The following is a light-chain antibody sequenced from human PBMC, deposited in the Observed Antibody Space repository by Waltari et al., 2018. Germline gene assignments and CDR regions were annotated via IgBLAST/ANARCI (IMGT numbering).Light chain of an antibody. CDR2: SND. CDR1: YSNIGSNI. V-gene: IGLV1-44*01. J-gene: IGLJ2*01. Sequence: QSVLTQPPSASGTPGQRVTISCSASYSNIGSNILSWYQQLPGTAPKLLIYSNDYRPSGVPDRFSGSKSGTSASLAISGLQSEDEADYYCATWDDRLTGVVFGGGTRVTVL. CDR3: ATWDDRLTGVV.